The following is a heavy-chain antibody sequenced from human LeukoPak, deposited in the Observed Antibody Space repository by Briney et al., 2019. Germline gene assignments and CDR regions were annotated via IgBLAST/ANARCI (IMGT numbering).Heavy chain of an antibody. J-gene: IGHJ4*02. V-gene: IGHV3-30*04. CDR2: ISSDGSSG. Sequence: GGPLRLSCAASGFTFSFYAIHWVRQAPGKGLEWVAVISSDGSSGYYADSVKGRFTISRDNSKNTLYLQMNSLRVEDTAVYYCAREVGKRDFDYWGQGTLVTVSS. D-gene: IGHD1-26*01. CDR1: GFTFSFYA. CDR3: AREVGKRDFDY.